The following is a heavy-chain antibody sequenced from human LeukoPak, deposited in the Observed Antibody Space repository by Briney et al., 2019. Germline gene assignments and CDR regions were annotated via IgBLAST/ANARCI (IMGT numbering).Heavy chain of an antibody. Sequence: PSETLSLTCTVSGYSISSGYYWGWIRQPPGKGLEWIGSIYHSGSTYYNPSLKSRVTISVDTSKNQFSLKLSSVTAADTAVYYCARDRSQYYFDYWGQGTLVTVSS. CDR2: IYHSGST. J-gene: IGHJ4*02. CDR3: ARDRSQYYFDY. V-gene: IGHV4-38-2*02. CDR1: GYSISSGYY.